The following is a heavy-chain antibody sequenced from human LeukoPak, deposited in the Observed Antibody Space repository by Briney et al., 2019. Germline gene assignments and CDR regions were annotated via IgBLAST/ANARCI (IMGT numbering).Heavy chain of an antibody. CDR1: GFTFSSYS. CDR3: ARAMKEEWIQLWPSGGPRPGASFDY. V-gene: IGHV3-21*01. CDR2: ISSSSSYI. J-gene: IGHJ4*02. Sequence: KSGGSLRLSCAASGFTFSSYSMNWVRQAPGKGLEWVSSISSSSSYINYADSVKGRFTISRDNAKNSLYLQMNSLRAEDTAVYYCARAMKEEWIQLWPSGGPRPGASFDYWGQGTLVTVSS. D-gene: IGHD5-18*01.